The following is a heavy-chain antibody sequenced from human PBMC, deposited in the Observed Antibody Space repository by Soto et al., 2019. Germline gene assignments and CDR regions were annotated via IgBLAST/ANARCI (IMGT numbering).Heavy chain of an antibody. Sequence: GGSLRLSCAASGFTFSSYAMHWVRQAPGKGLEWVAVISYDGSNKYYADSVKGRFTISRDNSKNTLYLQMNSLRAEDTAVYYCARDHDGYNRQAMYYYYYGMDVWGQGTTVTVSS. J-gene: IGHJ6*02. CDR3: ARDHDGYNRQAMYYYYYGMDV. D-gene: IGHD5-12*01. CDR1: GFTFSSYA. CDR2: ISYDGSNK. V-gene: IGHV3-30-3*01.